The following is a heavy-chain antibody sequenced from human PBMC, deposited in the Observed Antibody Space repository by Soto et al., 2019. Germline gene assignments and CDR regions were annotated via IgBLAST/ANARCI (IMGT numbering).Heavy chain of an antibody. J-gene: IGHJ6*02. CDR1: GGTFSSYA. V-gene: IGHV1-69*01. Sequence: QVQLVQSGAEVKKPGSSVKVSCKASGGTFSSYAISWVRQAPGQGLEWMGGIIPIFGTAKYAQKFQGRVTITADESTSIAYMELSSLRSDDTAVYYCARHQSPGVRFLEWLKNYNYGMDVWGQGTTVTVSS. CDR3: ARHQSPGVRFLEWLKNYNYGMDV. D-gene: IGHD3-3*01. CDR2: IIPIFGTA.